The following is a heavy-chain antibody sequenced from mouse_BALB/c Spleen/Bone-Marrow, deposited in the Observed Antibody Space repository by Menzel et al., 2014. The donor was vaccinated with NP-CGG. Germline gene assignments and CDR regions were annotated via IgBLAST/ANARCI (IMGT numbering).Heavy chain of an antibody. CDR2: VSTGSTII. J-gene: IGHJ2*01. V-gene: IGHV5-17*02. CDR1: GFTFSNFG. D-gene: IGHD2-1*01. Sequence: EVKLMESGGGLVQPGGSRKLSCAASGFTFSNFGMNWFRQSPEKGLEWVAFVSTGSTIIYYADTVKGRFTISRDNPENTLFLQMTSLRSEDTAIYYCARSHFYGNYFDYWGQGTTLTVSS. CDR3: ARSHFYGNYFDY.